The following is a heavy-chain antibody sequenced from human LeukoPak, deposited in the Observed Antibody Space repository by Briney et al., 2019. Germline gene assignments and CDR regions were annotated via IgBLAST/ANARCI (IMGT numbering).Heavy chain of an antibody. V-gene: IGHV4-39*01. CDR2: IYYSGST. D-gene: IGHD6-19*01. Sequence: WVRQPPGKGLEWIGSIYYSGSTYYNPSLKSRVTISVDTSKNQFSLKLSSVTAADTAVYYCARLEAVAGTEGWFDPWGQGTLVTVSS. J-gene: IGHJ5*02. CDR3: ARLEAVAGTEGWFDP.